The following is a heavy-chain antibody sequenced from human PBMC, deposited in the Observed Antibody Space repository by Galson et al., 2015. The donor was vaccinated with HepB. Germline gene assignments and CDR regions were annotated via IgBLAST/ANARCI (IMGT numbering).Heavy chain of an antibody. D-gene: IGHD4-17*01. Sequence: SVKVSCKASGYTFTSYAMNWVRQAPGQGLEWMGWINTNTGNPTYAQGFTGRFVFSLDTSVSTAYLQISSLKAEDTAVYYCARDHYGDYARDSGMDVWGQGTTVTVSS. CDR3: ARDHYGDYARDSGMDV. V-gene: IGHV7-4-1*02. J-gene: IGHJ6*02. CDR2: INTNTGNP. CDR1: GYTFTSYA.